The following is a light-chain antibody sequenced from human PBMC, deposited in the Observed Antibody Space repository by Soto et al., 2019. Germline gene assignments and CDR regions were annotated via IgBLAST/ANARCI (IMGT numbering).Light chain of an antibody. Sequence: DFQMTQSPSTLSGPLPDRVTITCRASQTISSWLAWYQQKPGKAPKLLIYKASTLKSGVPSRFSGSGSGTEFTLTISSLQPDDFATYYCQHYTSYSEAFGQGTKVDI. V-gene: IGKV1-5*03. J-gene: IGKJ1*01. CDR2: KAS. CDR3: QHYTSYSEA. CDR1: QTISSW.